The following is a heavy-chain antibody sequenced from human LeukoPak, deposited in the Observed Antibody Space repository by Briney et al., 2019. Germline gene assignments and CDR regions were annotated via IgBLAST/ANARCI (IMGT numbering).Heavy chain of an antibody. V-gene: IGHV1-2*04. CDR1: GYTFTGYY. CDR2: INPNSGGT. Sequence: ASVKVSCKASGYTFTGYYMHWVRQAPGQGLEWMGWINPNSGGTNYAQKFQGWVTMTRDTSISTAYMELSRLRSDDTAVYYCARGRVGTMIVLKPNDAFDIWGQGTMVTVSS. CDR3: ARGRVGTMIVLKPNDAFDI. J-gene: IGHJ3*02. D-gene: IGHD3-22*01.